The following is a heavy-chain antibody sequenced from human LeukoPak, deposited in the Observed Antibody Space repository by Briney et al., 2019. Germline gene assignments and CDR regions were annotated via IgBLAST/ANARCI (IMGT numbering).Heavy chain of an antibody. J-gene: IGHJ6*02. CDR1: GFTFSSYG. V-gene: IGHV3-48*02. Sequence: GGSLRLSCAASGFTFSSYGINWVRQAPGKGLEWVSYISSSSSTIYYADSVKGRFTISRDNAKNSLYLQMNSLRDEDTAVYYCARVRAGYCTSTSCYTGMDVWGQGTTVTVSS. CDR2: ISSSSSTI. D-gene: IGHD2-2*01. CDR3: ARVRAGYCTSTSCYTGMDV.